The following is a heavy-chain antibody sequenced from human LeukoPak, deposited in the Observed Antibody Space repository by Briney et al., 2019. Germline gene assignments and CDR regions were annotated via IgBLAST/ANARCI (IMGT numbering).Heavy chain of an antibody. V-gene: IGHV3-23*01. Sequence: GGSLRLSCAASGFTFGSYAMSWVRQAPGKGLEWVSAISGSGGGTYYADSVKGRFTISRDNSKNTLYLQMNSLRAEDTAVYYRAKRSMGATKLDYFDYWGQGTLVTVSS. CDR3: AKRSMGATKLDYFDY. CDR2: ISGSGGGT. CDR1: GFTFGSYA. J-gene: IGHJ4*02. D-gene: IGHD1-26*01.